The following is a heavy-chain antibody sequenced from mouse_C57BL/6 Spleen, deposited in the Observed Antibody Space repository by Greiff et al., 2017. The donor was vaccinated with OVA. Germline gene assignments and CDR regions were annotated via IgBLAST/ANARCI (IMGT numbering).Heavy chain of an antibody. Sequence: EVKLMESGPGMVKPSQSLSLTCTVTGYSITSGYDWHWIRHFPGNKLEWMGYISYSGSTNYNPSLKSRISITHDTSKNHFFLKLNSVTTEDTATYYCARDGDYYSNYWYFDVWGTGTTVTVSS. CDR2: ISYSGST. CDR3: ARDGDYYSNYWYFDV. J-gene: IGHJ1*03. CDR1: GYSITSGYD. V-gene: IGHV3-1*01. D-gene: IGHD2-5*01.